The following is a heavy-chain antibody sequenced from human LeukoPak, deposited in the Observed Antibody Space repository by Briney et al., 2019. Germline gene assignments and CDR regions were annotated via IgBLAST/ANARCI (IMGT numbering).Heavy chain of an antibody. CDR1: GYTFTSYD. CDR3: ARDRSLAAPEAEFDI. CDR2: MNPNSGNT. Sequence: ASVKVSCKASGYTFTSYDINWVRQATGQGLEWMGWMNPNSGNTGYAQKFQGRVTMTRNTSISTAYMELSSLRSEDTAVFYCARDRSLAAPEAEFDIWGQGTLVTVSS. J-gene: IGHJ3*02. V-gene: IGHV1-8*01. D-gene: IGHD6-13*01.